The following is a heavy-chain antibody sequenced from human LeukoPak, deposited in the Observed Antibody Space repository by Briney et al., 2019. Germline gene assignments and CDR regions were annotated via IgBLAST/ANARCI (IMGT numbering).Heavy chain of an antibody. CDR2: IRSKAYGGTT. J-gene: IGHJ4*02. V-gene: IGHV3-49*04. D-gene: IGHD3-22*01. CDR3: TRGELSYYYDSSGLFYFDY. CDR1: GFTFGDYA. Sequence: GGSLRLSCTASGFTFGDYAMSWVRQAPGKGLEWVGFIRSKAYGGTTEYAASVKGRFTISRDDSKSIAYLQMNSLKNEDTAVYYCTRGELSYYYDSSGLFYFDYWGQGTLVTVSS.